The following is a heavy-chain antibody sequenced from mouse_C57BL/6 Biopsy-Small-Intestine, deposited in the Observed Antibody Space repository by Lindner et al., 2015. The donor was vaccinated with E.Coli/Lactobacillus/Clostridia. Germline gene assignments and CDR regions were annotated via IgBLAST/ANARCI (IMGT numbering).Heavy chain of an antibody. D-gene: IGHD2-4*01. Sequence: SVKVSCKASGYSFTSYGVSWVRQAPGQGLEWIGWIGAHDGNTDYAESFRGRVTLTRDTSATTAYMELRTLRSDDTAVYYCARDTNYDLLAGYYRIYKAIDYWGQGTLVTVS. CDR2: IGAHDGNT. CDR1: GYSFTSYG. CDR3: ARDTNYDLLAGYYRIYKAIDY. V-gene: IGHV1S61*01. J-gene: IGHJ3*01.